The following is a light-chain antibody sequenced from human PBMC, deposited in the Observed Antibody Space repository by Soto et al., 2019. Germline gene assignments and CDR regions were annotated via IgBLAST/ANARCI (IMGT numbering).Light chain of an antibody. V-gene: IGKV3-15*01. J-gene: IGKJ4*01. CDR2: GAS. Sequence: EIVMTQSPATLSVSPGERATLSCRASQALGSDLAWYQQKPGLPPRLLIYGASSRATGFPARFSGSGSGTEFTLTISSLQSEDFAVYYCQQYRNLPLTFGGGTKVDIK. CDR3: QQYRNLPLT. CDR1: QALGSD.